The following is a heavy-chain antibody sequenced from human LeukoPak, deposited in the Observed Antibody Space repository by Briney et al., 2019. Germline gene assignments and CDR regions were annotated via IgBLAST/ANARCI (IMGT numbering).Heavy chain of an antibody. CDR1: GGSISSYY. CDR3: ARDRGDYGGPDY. J-gene: IGHJ4*02. D-gene: IGHD4-23*01. Sequence: ASQTLSLTCTVSGGSISSYYWSWIRQPAGKGLEWIGRIYTSGNTNYNPSPKSRVTMSVDTSKNQFSLKLSSVTAADTAVYHCARDRGDYGGPDYWGQGTLVTVSS. CDR2: IYTSGNT. V-gene: IGHV4-4*07.